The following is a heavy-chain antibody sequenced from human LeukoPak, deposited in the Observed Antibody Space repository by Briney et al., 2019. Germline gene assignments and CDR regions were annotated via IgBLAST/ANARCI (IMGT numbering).Heavy chain of an antibody. CDR3: ARHAYLSTHDY. CDR1: GGSISSGTYY. Sequence: PSETLSLTCTLSGGSISSGTYYWGWIRQPPGKRLEWIGSIDYSGSTSYNPSLKSRVTISVDTSRDQFSLKLSSVTAADTAVYYCARHAYLSTHDYWGQGTLVTVSS. V-gene: IGHV4-39*01. CDR2: IDYSGST. J-gene: IGHJ4*02. D-gene: IGHD2-2*01.